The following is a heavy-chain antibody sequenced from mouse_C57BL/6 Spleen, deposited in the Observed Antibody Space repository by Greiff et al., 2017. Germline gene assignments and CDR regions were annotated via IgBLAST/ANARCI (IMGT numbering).Heavy chain of an antibody. CDR1: GFTFSDYY. CDR3: ARERNWDYFDY. D-gene: IGHD4-1*01. V-gene: IGHV5-16*01. Sequence: EVQLVESEGGLVQPGSSMKLSCTASGFTFSDYYMAWVRQVPEKGLEWVANINYDGSSTYYLDSLKSRFIISRDNAKNILYLQMSSLKSEDTATYYCARERNWDYFDYWGQGTTLTGSS. CDR2: INYDGSST. J-gene: IGHJ2*01.